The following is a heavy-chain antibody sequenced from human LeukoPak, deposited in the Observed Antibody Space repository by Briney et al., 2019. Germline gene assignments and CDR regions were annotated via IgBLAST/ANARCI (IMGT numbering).Heavy chain of an antibody. CDR3: ASGDYDGAFDI. D-gene: IGHD3-3*01. Sequence: SVKVSCKASGGTFSSYAISWVRQAPGQGLEWMGRIIPIFGIANYAQKFQGRVTITADKSTSTAYMELSSLRSEDTAVYYCASGDYDGAFDIWGQGTMVTVSS. CDR1: GGTFSSYA. J-gene: IGHJ3*02. V-gene: IGHV1-69*04. CDR2: IIPIFGIA.